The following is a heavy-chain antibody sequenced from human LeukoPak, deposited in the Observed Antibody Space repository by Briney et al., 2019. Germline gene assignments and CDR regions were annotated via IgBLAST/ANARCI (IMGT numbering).Heavy chain of an antibody. CDR2: IYTSGST. CDR1: GGSISSGDYY. V-gene: IGHV4-61*02. Sequence: PSETQSLTCTVSGGSISSGDYYWSWIRQPPGKGLEWIGRIYTSGSTNYNPSLKSRVTMSVDTSKNQFSLKLSSVTAADTAVYYCARDSSGWYNGWFDPWGQGTLVTVSS. J-gene: IGHJ5*02. CDR3: ARDSSGWYNGWFDP. D-gene: IGHD6-19*01.